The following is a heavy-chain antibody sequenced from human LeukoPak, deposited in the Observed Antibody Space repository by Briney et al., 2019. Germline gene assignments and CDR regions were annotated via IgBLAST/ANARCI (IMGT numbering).Heavy chain of an antibody. CDR1: GGSLSSYY. D-gene: IGHD7-27*01. J-gene: IGHJ4*02. V-gene: IGHV4-59*01. Sequence: SETLSLTCTVSGGSLSSYYWSWIRQPPGKGLEWIAYIYYTGSTNYNPSLKSRVTISVDTSENQFSLRLSSVTAADTAVYYCAKLTGTSFDYWGQGTLVTVSS. CDR3: AKLTGTSFDY. CDR2: IYYTGST.